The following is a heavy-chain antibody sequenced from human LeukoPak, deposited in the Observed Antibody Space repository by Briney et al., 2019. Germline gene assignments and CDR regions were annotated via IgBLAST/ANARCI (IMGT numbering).Heavy chain of an antibody. CDR2: IYPGDSDT. D-gene: IGHD3-10*01. CDR3: ARLDYGSGNYYTKGFDY. J-gene: IGHJ4*02. CDR1: GDFFTRYW. Sequence: GESLKISCEASGDFFTRYWFGWVRQMPGKGLEWIGVIYPGDSDTRYSPSFQGQVTISADKPIRTAYLQWRSLKASDTAMYYCARLDYGSGNYYTKGFDYWGQGTPVTVSS. V-gene: IGHV5-51*01.